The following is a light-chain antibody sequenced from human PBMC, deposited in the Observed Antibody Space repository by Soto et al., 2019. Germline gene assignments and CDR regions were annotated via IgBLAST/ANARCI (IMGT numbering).Light chain of an antibody. CDR2: GAS. V-gene: IGKV3-20*01. CDR1: QSVSSSY. Sequence: DIVFTQSPGTLSLSPGERATVSCRSSQSVSSSYLAWYQQKPGQPPRLLIYGASSRATGIPDRFSGSGSGTDFTLTISRLEPEDFAVFYCQHYDSLPITFGQGTRLEIK. CDR3: QHYDSLPIT. J-gene: IGKJ5*01.